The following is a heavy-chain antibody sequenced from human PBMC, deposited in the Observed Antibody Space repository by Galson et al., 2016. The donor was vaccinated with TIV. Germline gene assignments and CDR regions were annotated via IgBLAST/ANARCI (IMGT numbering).Heavy chain of an antibody. Sequence: SLRLSCAVSGFTFTDYYMTWVRQAPGKGLEWVSLISDGGNTYYPDSVKGRFTISRDNSKNTLYLQMNSLRVEDTAVYYCARDRVVDATYYYYYFGMDVWGQGTAVTVSS. D-gene: IGHD2-15*01. CDR1: GFTFTDYY. CDR3: ARDRVVDATYYYYYFGMDV. CDR2: ISDGGNT. V-gene: IGHV3-66*02. J-gene: IGHJ6*02.